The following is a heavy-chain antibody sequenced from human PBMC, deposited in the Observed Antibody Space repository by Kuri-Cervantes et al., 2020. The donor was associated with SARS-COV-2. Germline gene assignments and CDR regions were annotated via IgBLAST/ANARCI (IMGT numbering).Heavy chain of an antibody. V-gene: IGHV3-7*01. CDR3: SRVARTYSSEGYFQH. CDR1: GFTFSSYW. Sequence: GESLKISCAASGFTFSSYWMCWDRHAPGKGLEWVANIKQVGSEKYYVYSVKGRFTISKDNAKNSLYLLMNSLRAEDTDVYYCSRVARTYSSEGYFQHWGQGTPVTVSS. CDR2: IKQVGSEK. D-gene: IGHD6-25*01. J-gene: IGHJ1*01.